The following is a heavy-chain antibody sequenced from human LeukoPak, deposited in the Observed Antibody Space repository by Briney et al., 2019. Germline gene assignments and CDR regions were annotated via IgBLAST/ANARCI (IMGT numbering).Heavy chain of an antibody. CDR3: ARGGYYDSSRDGNAFDI. CDR2: ISSSGSTI. D-gene: IGHD3-22*01. V-gene: IGHV3-11*01. Sequence: GGSLRLSCAASGFTFSDYYMSWIRQAPGKGLERVSYISSSGSTIYYANSVKGRFTISRNNAKNSLYLQMNSLRAEDTAVYYCARGGYYDSSRDGNAFDIWGQGAMVTVSS. CDR1: GFTFSDYY. J-gene: IGHJ3*02.